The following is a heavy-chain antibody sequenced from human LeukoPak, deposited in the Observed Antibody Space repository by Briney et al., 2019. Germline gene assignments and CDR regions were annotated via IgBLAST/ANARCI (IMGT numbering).Heavy chain of an antibody. V-gene: IGHV1-2*02. CDR1: GYTFTSYY. CDR2: INSNGGGT. CDR3: SEREVPNAFFFDA. J-gene: IGHJ5*02. Sequence: ASVQVSCKASGYTFTSYYMHCVRPATRQGLEWMGWINSNGGGTNKAKKFQGRVTTTSDKTISRAPMELNRLRSDDTPGYYFSEREVPNAFFFDAWGQGTLVTVSS. D-gene: IGHD2/OR15-2a*01.